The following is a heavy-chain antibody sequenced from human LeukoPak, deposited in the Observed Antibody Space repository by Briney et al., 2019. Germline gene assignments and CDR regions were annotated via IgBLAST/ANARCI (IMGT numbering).Heavy chain of an antibody. CDR3: ARVDAGNYYGHDF. CDR2: INPSGGST. Sequence: GASVKVSCKASGYTFTSYYMHWVRQAPGQGLEWMGIINPSGGSTNYAQKFQGRVTMTTDTSTSTAYMELRSLKSDDTAMYYCARVDAGNYYGHDFWGQGTLVTVTS. CDR1: GYTFTSYY. D-gene: IGHD1-26*01. V-gene: IGHV1-46*01. J-gene: IGHJ4*02.